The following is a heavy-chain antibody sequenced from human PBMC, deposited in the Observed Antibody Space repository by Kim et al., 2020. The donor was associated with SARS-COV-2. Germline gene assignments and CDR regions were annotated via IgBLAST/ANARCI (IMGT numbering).Heavy chain of an antibody. CDR2: IYNNEIT. CDR3: ARDRAYSSGYYGYFQF. V-gene: IGHV4-59*13. CDR1: GGSLSLYY. Sequence: SETLSLTCTVSGGSLSLYYWTWIRQSPGKGLEWIGYIYNNEITNYNPSPQSRVSMSVDTSKNQFFLNVTSVTAADTAVYYCARDRAYSSGYYGYFQFWGQGTLVTVSS. D-gene: IGHD6-19*01. J-gene: IGHJ1*01.